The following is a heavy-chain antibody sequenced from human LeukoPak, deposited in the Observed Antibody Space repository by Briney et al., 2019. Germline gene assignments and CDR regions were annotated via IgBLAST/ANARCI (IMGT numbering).Heavy chain of an antibody. D-gene: IGHD1-26*01. V-gene: IGHV3-33*01. CDR3: ARERVGATSLDI. CDR2: IWYDGSNK. Sequence: GGSLRLSCAASGFTFSSYGMHWVCQAPGKGLEWVAVIWYDGSNKYYADSVKGRFTISRDNSKSTLYLQMNSLRAEDTAVYYCARERVGATSLDIWGQGTMVTVSS. J-gene: IGHJ3*02. CDR1: GFTFSSYG.